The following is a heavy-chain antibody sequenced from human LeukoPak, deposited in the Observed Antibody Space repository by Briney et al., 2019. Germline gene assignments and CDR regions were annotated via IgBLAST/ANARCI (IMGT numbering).Heavy chain of an antibody. V-gene: IGHV4-4*02. CDR1: GGSISSSNW. Sequence: PWETLILTCAVSGGSISSSNWWSWVRQPPGKGLEWIGEIYHSGSTNYNPCLKSLVTISVDKSKNQYSLKLSSVTAADTAVYYCARGPEKRWLQLDYWGQGTLVTVSS. J-gene: IGHJ4*02. CDR3: ARGPEKRWLQLDY. CDR2: IYHSGST. D-gene: IGHD5-24*01.